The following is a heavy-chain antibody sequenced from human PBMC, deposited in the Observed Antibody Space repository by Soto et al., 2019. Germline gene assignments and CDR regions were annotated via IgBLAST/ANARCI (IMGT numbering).Heavy chain of an antibody. J-gene: IGHJ6*02. Sequence: GGSLRLSCAASGFTFSSYGMHWVRQAPGKGLEWVAVISYDGSNKYYADSVKGRFTISRDNSKNTLYLQMNSLRAEDTAVYYCAKDQGDPYYYYGMDVWGQGTTVTVSS. CDR1: GFTFSSYG. CDR3: AKDQGDPYYYYGMDV. D-gene: IGHD3-16*01. V-gene: IGHV3-30*18. CDR2: ISYDGSNK.